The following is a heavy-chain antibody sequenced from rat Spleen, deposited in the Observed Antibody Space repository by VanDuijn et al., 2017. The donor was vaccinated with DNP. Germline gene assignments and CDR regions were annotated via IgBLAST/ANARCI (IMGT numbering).Heavy chain of an antibody. Sequence: EVQLVESGGGLVQPERSLKISCVASEFTFSRSDVAWVRQVPGKGLEWVASITSSGGSTYYPDSVKGRFTISRNNAKSTLYLQMDSLRSEDTATYYCATHGYDGSYYYDAMDAWGQGTSVTVSS. CDR1: EFTFSRSD. CDR3: ATHGYDGSYYYDAMDA. V-gene: IGHV5-25*01. CDR2: ITSSGGST. J-gene: IGHJ4*01. D-gene: IGHD1-12*02.